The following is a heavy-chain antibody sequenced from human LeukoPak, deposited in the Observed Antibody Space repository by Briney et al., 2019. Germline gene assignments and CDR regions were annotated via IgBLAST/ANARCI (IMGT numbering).Heavy chain of an antibody. J-gene: IGHJ4*02. V-gene: IGHV3-7*01. CDR3: ARDGVIVVVAEGFDY. Sequence: GGSLRLSCAASGFTFSSYWMSWVRQAPGKGLEWVANIKQDGSEKYYVDFAKGRFTISRDNAKNSLYLQMNSLRAEDTAVYYCARDGVIVVVAEGFDYWGQGTLVTVSS. D-gene: IGHD2-15*01. CDR2: IKQDGSEK. CDR1: GFTFSSYW.